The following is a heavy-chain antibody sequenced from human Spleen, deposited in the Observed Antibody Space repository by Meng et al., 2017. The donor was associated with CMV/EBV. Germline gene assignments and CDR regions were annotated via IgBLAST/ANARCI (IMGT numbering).Heavy chain of an antibody. Sequence: GESLKISCAASGFTFSNYWMTWVRQAPGKGLEWVASIKGDGTEKHYVGSVKGRFTISRDNAKKSVHLQMNSLRAEDTAVYYCAKGIGVVLDYYYGMDVWGQGTTVTVSS. CDR3: AKGIGVVLDYYYGMDV. CDR1: GFTFSNYW. V-gene: IGHV3-7*01. CDR2: IKGDGTEK. J-gene: IGHJ6*02. D-gene: IGHD2-15*01.